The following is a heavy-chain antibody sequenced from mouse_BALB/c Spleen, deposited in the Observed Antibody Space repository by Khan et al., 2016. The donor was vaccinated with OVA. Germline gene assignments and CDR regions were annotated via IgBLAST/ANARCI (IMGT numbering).Heavy chain of an antibody. CDR3: ATSYYDGYYFDY. J-gene: IGHJ2*01. Sequence: DVKLVESGGGLVQPGGSRKLSCAASGFTFSSYGMHWVRQAPEKGLEWVAYISGDSSTIYYADTVKGRFTISRANPKNTLFLQMTSLLFEDTAMYYCATSYYDGYYFDYWGPGTTLTVSS. CDR2: ISGDSSTI. CDR1: GFTFSSYG. D-gene: IGHD1-1*01. V-gene: IGHV5-17*02.